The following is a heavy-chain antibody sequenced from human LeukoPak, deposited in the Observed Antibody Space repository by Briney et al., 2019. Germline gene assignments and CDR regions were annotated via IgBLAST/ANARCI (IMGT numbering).Heavy chain of an antibody. J-gene: IGHJ4*02. Sequence: PGGSLRLSCAASGFTLSRYGMNWVRHAPGKGLVWVSRINSEGSSTTYADSVKGRFTISRDNAKNTLILQMNSLRAEDTAVYYCARDYSSRFDYWGQGTLVTVSS. D-gene: IGHD2-21*01. CDR1: GFTLSRYG. CDR3: ARDYSSRFDY. CDR2: INSEGSST. V-gene: IGHV3-74*01.